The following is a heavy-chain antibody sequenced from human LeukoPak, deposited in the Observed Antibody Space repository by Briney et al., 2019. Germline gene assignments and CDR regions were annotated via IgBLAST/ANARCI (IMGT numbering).Heavy chain of an antibody. CDR3: ARDMGSSSYGPIDY. V-gene: IGHV3-33*08. Sequence: GGSLRLSCAASGFTFSSYAMHWVRQAPGKGLEWVAVIWYDGSNKHHADSVKGRFTISRDNSKNTLYLQMNSLRAEDTALYYCARDMGSSSYGPIDYWGQGTLVIVSS. CDR2: IWYDGSNK. CDR1: GFTFSSYA. D-gene: IGHD6-13*01. J-gene: IGHJ4*02.